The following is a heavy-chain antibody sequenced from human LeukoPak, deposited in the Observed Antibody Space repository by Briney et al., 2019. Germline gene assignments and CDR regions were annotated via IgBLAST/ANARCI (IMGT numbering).Heavy chain of an antibody. CDR1: GGSISSGDYY. V-gene: IGHV4-30-4*08. D-gene: IGHD3-3*01. CDR3: ARDSGAYDFSNRGLDYYMDV. CDR2: IYYSGST. J-gene: IGHJ6*03. Sequence: SQTLSLTCTVSGGSISSGDYYWSWIRQPPGKGLEWIGYIYYSGSTYYNPSLKSRVTISVDTSKNQFSLKLSSVTAADTAVYYCARDSGAYDFSNRGLDYYMDVWGKGTTVTVSS.